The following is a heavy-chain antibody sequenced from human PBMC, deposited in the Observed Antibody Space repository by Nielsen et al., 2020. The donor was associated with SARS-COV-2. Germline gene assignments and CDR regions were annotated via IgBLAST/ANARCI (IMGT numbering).Heavy chain of an antibody. CDR3: AKRRAVFMLTFGGEGAVDV. J-gene: IGHJ6*02. CDR1: GFSFNNYG. CDR2: ISYEGSKK. V-gene: IGHV3-30*18. D-gene: IGHD3-16*01. Sequence: GESLKISCAASGFSFNNYGFVWVRQAPGKGLEWVASISYEGSKKYYGDFLTGRFTVSRDTSKNTVYLQMNSLSVEDTAVYHCAKRRAVFMLTFGGEGAVDVWGQGTTVSVSS.